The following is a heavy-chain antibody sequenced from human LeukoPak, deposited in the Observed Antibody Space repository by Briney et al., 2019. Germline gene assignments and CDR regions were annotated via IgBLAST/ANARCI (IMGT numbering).Heavy chain of an antibody. CDR2: INPNRGGT. J-gene: IGHJ4*02. V-gene: IGHV1-2*06. Sequence: ASVKVSCKASGYTFTGYYMHWVRQAPGQGLEWMGRINPNRGGTNYAQKFQGRVTMTRDTSISTAYMELSRLRSDDTAVYYCASTAAAGTLGYWGQGTLVTVSS. CDR3: ASTAAAGTLGY. D-gene: IGHD6-13*01. CDR1: GYTFTGYY.